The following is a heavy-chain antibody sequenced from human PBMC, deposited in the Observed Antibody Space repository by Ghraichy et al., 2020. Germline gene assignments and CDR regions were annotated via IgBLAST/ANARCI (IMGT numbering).Heavy chain of an antibody. CDR3: ARLAGTTHGFDY. V-gene: IGHV3-30-3*01. CDR2: ISYDGSNK. CDR1: GFTFSSYA. J-gene: IGHJ4*02. Sequence: GGSLRLSCAASGFTFSSYAMHWVRQAPGKGLEWVAVISYDGSNKYYADSVKGRFTISRDNSKNTLYLQMNSLRAEDMAVYYCARLAGTTHGFDYWGQGTLVTVSS. D-gene: IGHD1-7*01.